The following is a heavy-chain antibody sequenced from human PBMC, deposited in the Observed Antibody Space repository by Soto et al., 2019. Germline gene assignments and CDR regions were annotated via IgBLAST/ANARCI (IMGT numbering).Heavy chain of an antibody. CDR1: GGSISSSSYY. V-gene: IGHV4-39*01. J-gene: IGHJ5*02. CDR2: VYYSGST. CDR3: ARHRACNWLHX. Sequence: SDTLSLTFIVSGGSISSSSYYWGWIRQPPGKGLELVGSVYYSGSTYYNPSLKSRVNISVDTSKTQFSLKLSSVTAADTAVFYCARHRACNWLHXWGQATLVPVSX.